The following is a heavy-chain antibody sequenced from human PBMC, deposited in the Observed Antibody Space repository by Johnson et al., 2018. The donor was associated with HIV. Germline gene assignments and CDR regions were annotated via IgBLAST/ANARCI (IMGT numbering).Heavy chain of an antibody. D-gene: IGHD2-21*01. J-gene: IGHJ3*02. V-gene: IGHV3-23*04. Sequence: VQLVESGGGLVQPGGSLRLSCAASGFTFSSYAMNWVRQAPGKGLEWVSGISGSVGIKYYAESVRGRFTISRDNSKKPLYVKMNSLRVEAPAVYYCARSRGLWGVQDGFDIWGQGTMVTVSS. CDR2: ISGSVGIK. CDR3: ARSRGLWGVQDGFDI. CDR1: GFTFSSYA.